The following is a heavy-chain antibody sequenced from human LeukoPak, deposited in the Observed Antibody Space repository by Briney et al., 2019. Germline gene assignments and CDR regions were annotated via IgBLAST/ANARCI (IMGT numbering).Heavy chain of an antibody. CDR1: GGAISSYY. Sequence: SETLSLTCTVSGGAISSYYWSWFRQPAGKGLGWIGRIYTSGSTDYNPSLTSRVTVSLDTSKNQFSLKLSSMTAADTAVYYCARSMVRGLKRGYFDYWGQGALVAVSS. D-gene: IGHD3-10*01. CDR2: IYTSGST. V-gene: IGHV4-4*07. J-gene: IGHJ4*02. CDR3: ARSMVRGLKRGYFDY.